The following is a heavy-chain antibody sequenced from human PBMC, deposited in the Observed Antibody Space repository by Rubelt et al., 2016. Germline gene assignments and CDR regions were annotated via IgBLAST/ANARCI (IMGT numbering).Heavy chain of an antibody. V-gene: IGHV4-39*07. D-gene: IGHD7-27*01. J-gene: IGHJ4*02. CDR2: INHSGST. Sequence: QLQLQESGPGLVKPSETLSLTCTVSGGSISSSSYYWGWIRQPPGKGLEWIGEINHSGSTNYNPSLKSRVTIAVDTSKNQFSLKLSSVTAADTAVYYCARRRKGHIWGIDYWGQGTLVTVSS. CDR3: ARRRKGHIWGIDY. CDR1: GGSISSSSYY.